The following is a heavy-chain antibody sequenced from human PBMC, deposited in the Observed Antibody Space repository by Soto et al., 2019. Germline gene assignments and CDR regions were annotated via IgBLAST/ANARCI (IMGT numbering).Heavy chain of an antibody. V-gene: IGHV4-30-4*01. J-gene: IGHJ4*02. Sequence: SETLSLTCSVSGGTINSGDYFWSWIRQPPGKGLEWIGSIFYTGSTYYSPSLKRRASMSMDTSKKLFSLRLRSLTAADTAVYFCARVKATLYRHYYFDYWGQGTTVTVSS. CDR2: IFYTGST. D-gene: IGHD5-12*01. CDR3: ARVKATLYRHYYFDY. CDR1: GGTINSGDYF.